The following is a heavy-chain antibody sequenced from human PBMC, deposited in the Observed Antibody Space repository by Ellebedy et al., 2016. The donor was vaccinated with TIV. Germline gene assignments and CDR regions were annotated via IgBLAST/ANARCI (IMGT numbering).Heavy chain of an antibody. CDR3: ARHIRSWDTDFDY. CDR2: IKEDGNEK. Sequence: GGSLRLXXAASGFTFRNHWMTWVRQAPGKGLEWVANIKEDGNEKRYVDSVKGRFTISRDNAKNSLYLEMNSLRVEDKALYYCARHIRSWDTDFDYWGQGTPVTVSS. J-gene: IGHJ4*02. V-gene: IGHV3-7*04. D-gene: IGHD1-26*01. CDR1: GFTFRNHW.